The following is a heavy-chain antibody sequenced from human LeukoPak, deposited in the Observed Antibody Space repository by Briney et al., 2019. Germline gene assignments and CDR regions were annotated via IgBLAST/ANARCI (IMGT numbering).Heavy chain of an antibody. V-gene: IGHV3-21*01. CDR1: GFTFRSYA. Sequence: GGSLRLSCAASGFTFRSYAMSWVRQAPGKGLEWVSSISSSSSYIYYADSVKGRFTISRDNAKNSLYLQMNSLRAEDTAVYYCARAARNYDFWSGYYWGQGTLVTVSS. D-gene: IGHD3-3*01. J-gene: IGHJ4*02. CDR2: ISSSSSYI. CDR3: ARAARNYDFWSGYY.